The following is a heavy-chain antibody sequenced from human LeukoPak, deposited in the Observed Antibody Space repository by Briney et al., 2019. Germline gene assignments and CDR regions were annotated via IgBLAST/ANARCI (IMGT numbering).Heavy chain of an antibody. CDR1: GFTFSSYA. Sequence: GRSLRLSCAASGFTFSSYAMHWVRQAPGKGLEGVAVISYGGSNIYYADSMKGRFPIYRDNSKNTLYLQINRLRAEDTAVYFCARAAFSGQGFDPWGQGTLVTVSS. V-gene: IGHV3-30*04. CDR2: ISYGGSNI. CDR3: ARAAFSGQGFDP. J-gene: IGHJ5*02. D-gene: IGHD6-25*01.